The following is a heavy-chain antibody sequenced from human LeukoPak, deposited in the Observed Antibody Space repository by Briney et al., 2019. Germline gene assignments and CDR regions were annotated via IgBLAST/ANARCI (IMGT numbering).Heavy chain of an antibody. Sequence: QPGGSLRLSCAASGFIFSSYSMNWVRQAPGKGLEWVSYISSSSSTIYYADSVKGRFTISRDNAKDSLYLQMNSLRAEDTAVYYCARAHDSSGYYYDYWGQGTLVTVSS. D-gene: IGHD3-22*01. V-gene: IGHV3-48*04. CDR2: ISSSSSTI. CDR3: ARAHDSSGYYYDY. CDR1: GFIFSSYS. J-gene: IGHJ4*02.